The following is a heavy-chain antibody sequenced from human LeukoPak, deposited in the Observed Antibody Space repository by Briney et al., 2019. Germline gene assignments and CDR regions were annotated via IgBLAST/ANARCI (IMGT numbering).Heavy chain of an antibody. CDR1: GFTFSSYW. CDR3: ARDRGITIFGVVKPFDY. V-gene: IGHV3-7*01. Sequence: GGSLRLSCAASGFTFSSYWMSWVRQAPGKGLEWVANIKQDGSEKYYVDSVKGRFTISRDNAKNSLYLQMNSLRAEDTAVYYCARDRGITIFGVVKPFDYWGQGTLVTVSS. CDR2: IKQDGSEK. J-gene: IGHJ4*02. D-gene: IGHD3-3*01.